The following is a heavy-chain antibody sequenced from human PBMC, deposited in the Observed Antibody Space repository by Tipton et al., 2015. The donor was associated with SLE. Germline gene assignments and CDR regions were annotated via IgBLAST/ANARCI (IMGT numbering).Heavy chain of an antibody. CDR2: LYVSGRPT. D-gene: IGHD3-9*01. CDR3: VRDKWGEYYPSTGYFWSFDP. Sequence: TLSLTCTVSGGSISSQFWSRIRQPPGEGLEWVGRLYVSGRPTHYNPSLEGRGTVSVDTSQNQVSLKLTSVTAADTAVYYCVRDKWGEYYPSTGYFWSFDPWGQGILVTVSS. CDR1: GGSISSQF. V-gene: IGHV4-4*07. J-gene: IGHJ5*02.